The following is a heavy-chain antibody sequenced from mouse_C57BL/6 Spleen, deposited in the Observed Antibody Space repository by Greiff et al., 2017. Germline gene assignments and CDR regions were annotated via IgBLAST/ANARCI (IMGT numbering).Heavy chain of an antibody. CDR2: LDPSDSST. Sequence: QVQLKQPGAELVMPGASVKLSCQASGYTFTSYWLHWVKQRPGQGLEWIGELDPSDSSTNYNQKFKGKSTLNVDKSSSTAYMQLSSLTSEDSAVYYCARWGITNYFDYWGQGTTLTVSS. CDR3: ARWGITNYFDY. V-gene: IGHV1-69*01. CDR1: GYTFTSYW. J-gene: IGHJ2*01. D-gene: IGHD2-4*01.